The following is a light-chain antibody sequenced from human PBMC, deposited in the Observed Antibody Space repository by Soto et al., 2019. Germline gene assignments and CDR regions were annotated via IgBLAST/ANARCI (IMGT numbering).Light chain of an antibody. Sequence: DIQMTQSPSSLSASVGDRVTITCRASQSISSYLNWYQQKPGKAPKLLIYAASSLQSGVPSRFSGSGSGTEFAITISSLQPEGFATYYCQRSYSTRAFGQGNKVEIK. J-gene: IGKJ1*01. CDR3: QRSYSTRA. V-gene: IGKV1-39*01. CDR2: AAS. CDR1: QSISSY.